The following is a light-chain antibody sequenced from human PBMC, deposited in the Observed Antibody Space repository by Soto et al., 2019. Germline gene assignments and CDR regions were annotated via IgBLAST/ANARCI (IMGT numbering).Light chain of an antibody. V-gene: IGLV1-40*01. Sequence: QSVLTQPPSVSGAPGQRVTISCTGSSSNIGAGYDVHWYQQLPGTAPKLLIYGNSNRPSGVPDRFSGSKSGTSASLAITGLQAEDEAEYYCQSYDSSLSGYVFGTETNLTVL. CDR1: SSNIGAGYD. CDR2: GNS. CDR3: QSYDSSLSGYV. J-gene: IGLJ1*01.